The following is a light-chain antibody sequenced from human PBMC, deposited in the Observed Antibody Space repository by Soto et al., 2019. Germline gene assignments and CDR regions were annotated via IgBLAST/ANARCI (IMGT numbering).Light chain of an antibody. J-gene: IGKJ3*01. CDR3: QQYDNLPLT. Sequence: DIQMTQIPSSLSASVGDRVTITCQASQDIHNCLNWYHQKPGKAPNLLIYDASNLESVVPSRFNGSRAGTHFTLTISSLQTEQTATYYGQQYDNLPLTFGRGTKVEI. CDR2: DAS. CDR1: QDIHNC. V-gene: IGKV1-33*01.